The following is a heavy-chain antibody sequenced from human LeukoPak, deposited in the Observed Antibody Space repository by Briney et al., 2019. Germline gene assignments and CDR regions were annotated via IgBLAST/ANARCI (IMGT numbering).Heavy chain of an antibody. CDR3: ARRKVGATH. V-gene: IGHV4-59*12. CDR2: IHYTGSS. CDR1: GGFISSYY. D-gene: IGHD1-26*01. Sequence: SETLSLTCTVSGGFISSYYWSWIREPPGRALEGLGYIHYTGSSNYNPSLKSRVTISLDMSKNKFSLKLSSVTAADTAVYYCARRKVGATHWGQGTLVTVSS. J-gene: IGHJ4*02.